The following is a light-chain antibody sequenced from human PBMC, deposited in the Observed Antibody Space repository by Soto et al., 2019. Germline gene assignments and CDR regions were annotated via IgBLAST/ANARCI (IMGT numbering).Light chain of an antibody. V-gene: IGKV3-20*01. CDR2: GAS. J-gene: IGKJ1*01. CDR3: QQYGSSQT. Sequence: EMVLTQSPGTLSLSQGERGTLSCRASQNLGTLYLAWFQQKSGQAPRLLIYGASTRATGIPARFSGSGSGTDFTLTISRLEPEDFAVHYCQQYGSSQTFGQGTKVDIK. CDR1: QNLGTLY.